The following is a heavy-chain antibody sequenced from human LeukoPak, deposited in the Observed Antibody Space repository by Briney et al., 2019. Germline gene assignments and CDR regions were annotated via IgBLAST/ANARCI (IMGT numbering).Heavy chain of an antibody. Sequence: PGGSLRLSCAVSGFNFDDYAMHWVRQAPGKGLEWVSSINWNGGRNRGSTGYADSVKGRFTISRDNAKNFVYLQMNSLTGEDTAFYYRPKDHRKQSDYAHFDSWGQGTQVTVSS. J-gene: IGHJ4*02. CDR2: INWNGGRNRGST. CDR3: PKDHRKQSDYAHFDS. CDR1: GFNFDDYA. V-gene: IGHV3-9*01. D-gene: IGHD4-17*01.